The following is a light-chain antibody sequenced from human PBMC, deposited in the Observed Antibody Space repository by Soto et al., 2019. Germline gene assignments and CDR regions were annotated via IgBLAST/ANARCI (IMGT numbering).Light chain of an antibody. Sequence: EVVMTLSPATLSVYTGAGAPLSCRASQGIGDTLAWYQHKPGQAPGLLIYGASSRATGIPDRFSGSGSGTEFNLTISSLQSEDFAVYFCQTYDDWLRLTFGGGTNVDI. CDR3: QTYDDWLRLT. J-gene: IGKJ4*01. V-gene: IGKV3D-15*01. CDR2: GAS. CDR1: QGIGDT.